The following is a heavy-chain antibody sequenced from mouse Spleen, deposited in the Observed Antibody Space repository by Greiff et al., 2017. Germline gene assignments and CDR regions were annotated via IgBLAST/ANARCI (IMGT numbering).Heavy chain of an antibody. CDR2: ISYSGST. D-gene: IGHD1-1*01. CDR1: GDSITSGY. V-gene: IGHV3-8*02. J-gene: IGHJ2*01. CDR3: ARGGSSYERYFDY. Sequence: EVKLVESGPSLVKPSQTLSLTCSVTGDSITSGYWNWIRKFPGNKLEYMGYISYSGSTYYNPSLKSRISITRDTSKNQYYLQLNSVTTEDTATYYCARGGSSYERYFDYWGQGTTLTVSS.